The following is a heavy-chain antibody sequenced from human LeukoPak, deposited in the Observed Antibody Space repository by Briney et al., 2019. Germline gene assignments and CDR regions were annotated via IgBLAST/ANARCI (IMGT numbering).Heavy chain of an antibody. CDR2: IRSKAYGGTT. J-gene: IGHJ4*02. V-gene: IGHV3-49*04. CDR1: GFTVGDYA. CDR3: TRVRIAAAGLGDY. Sequence: SGGSLRLSCTASGFTVGDYAMSWVRQAPGKGLEWVGFIRSKAYGGTTEYAASVKGRFTISRDDSKSIAYLQMNSLRTEDTAVYYCTRVRIAAAGLGDYWGQGTLVTVSS. D-gene: IGHD6-13*01.